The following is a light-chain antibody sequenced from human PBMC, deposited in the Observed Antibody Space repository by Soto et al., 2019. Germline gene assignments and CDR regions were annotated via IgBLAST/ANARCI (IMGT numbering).Light chain of an antibody. Sequence: EILMTQSPATLSVSPGERATVSCRASQTVIHNYLAWHQQKTGQTPRLLVYGASNRATGIPDRFSGSGHGTDFNLTISRLETEDFAVYYCQQHGSSPITFGQGTRLEIK. CDR2: GAS. CDR3: QQHGSSPIT. J-gene: IGKJ5*01. V-gene: IGKV3-20*01. CDR1: QTVIHNY.